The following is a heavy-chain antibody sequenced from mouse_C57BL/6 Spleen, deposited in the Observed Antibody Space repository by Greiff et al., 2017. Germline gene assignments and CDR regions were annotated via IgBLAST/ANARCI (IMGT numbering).Heavy chain of an antibody. D-gene: IGHD2-2*01. Sequence: EVKLVESGPGLVKPSQSLSLTCSVTGYSITSGYYWNWIRQFPGNKLEWMGYISYDGSNNYNPSLKNRISITRDTSKNQFFLKLNSVTTEDTATYYCARGGYDGFAYWGQGTLVTVSA. J-gene: IGHJ3*01. CDR3: ARGGYDGFAY. CDR2: ISYDGSN. V-gene: IGHV3-6*01. CDR1: GYSITSGYY.